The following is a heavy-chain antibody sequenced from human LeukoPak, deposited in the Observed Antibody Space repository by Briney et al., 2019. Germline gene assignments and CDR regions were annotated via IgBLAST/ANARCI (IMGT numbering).Heavy chain of an antibody. V-gene: IGHV3-23*01. CDR3: AKDMRGRSLARIAAAGGGLDY. CDR2: ISGSGGST. CDR1: GFTFSSYG. D-gene: IGHD6-13*01. J-gene: IGHJ4*02. Sequence: GGSLRLSCAASGFTFSSYGMSWVRQAPGKGLEWVSAISGSGGSTYYADSVKGRFTISRDNSKNTLYLQMNSLRAEDTAVYYCAKDMRGRSLARIAAAGGGLDYWGQGTLVTVSS.